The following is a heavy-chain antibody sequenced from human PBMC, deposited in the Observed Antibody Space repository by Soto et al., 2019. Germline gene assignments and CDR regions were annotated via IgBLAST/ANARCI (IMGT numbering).Heavy chain of an antibody. CDR3: ARPYFSSSSMFDY. CDR1: GDSISRSTYY. CDR2: IYHTGTT. V-gene: IGHV4-39*01. Sequence: SETLSLTCTVSGDSISRSTYYWGWIRQPPGKGLEWIGCIYHTGTTYYNPSLKSRVTISVDTSKNQFSLKLSSVTAADTAVYYCARPYFSSSSMFDYWGQGTLVTVSS. J-gene: IGHJ4*02. D-gene: IGHD6-6*01.